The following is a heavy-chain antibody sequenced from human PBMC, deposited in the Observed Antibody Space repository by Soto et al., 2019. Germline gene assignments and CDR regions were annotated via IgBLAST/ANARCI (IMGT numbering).Heavy chain of an antibody. CDR1: GFSLTTSGAG. CDR2: IYWNNNK. Sequence: QITLKESGPTLVIPTQTLTLTCTFSGFSLTTSGAGVGWIRQPPGKALEWLAVIYWNNNKRYSPALKSSLTITKDTSNGQLVLTMTNIDPVDSATYYCAHRLGVAATGGAFDVWGQGTMVSVSS. V-gene: IGHV2-5*01. J-gene: IGHJ3*01. D-gene: IGHD2-8*02. CDR3: AHRLGVAATGGAFDV.